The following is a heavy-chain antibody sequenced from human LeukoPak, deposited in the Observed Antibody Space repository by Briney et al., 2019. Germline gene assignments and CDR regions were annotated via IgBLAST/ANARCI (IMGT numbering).Heavy chain of an antibody. V-gene: IGHV1-2*02. Sequence: GASVKVSCKASGYTFTSYGISWVRQAPGQGLEWMGWINPNSGGTNYAQKFQGRVTMTRDMSISTAYMELSRLRSDDTAVYYCARQDGEWFGELLRSQWFDPWGQGTLVTVSS. CDR3: ARQDGEWFGELLRSQWFDP. J-gene: IGHJ5*02. CDR2: INPNSGGT. D-gene: IGHD3-10*01. CDR1: GYTFTSYG.